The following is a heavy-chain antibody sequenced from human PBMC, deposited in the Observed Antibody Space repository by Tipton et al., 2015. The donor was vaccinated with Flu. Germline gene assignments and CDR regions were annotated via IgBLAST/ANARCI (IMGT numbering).Heavy chain of an antibody. D-gene: IGHD4-11*01. J-gene: IGHJ5*02. CDR2: TFHSGNT. Sequence: GLVKPSETLSLTCGVSGDSIRSSNYYWGWIRQPPGKGLEWIGNTFHSGNTYLNPSLKSRVTISIDTPKNQFSLKLSSVTAADTAVYYCARRDYSNYVSEPKNWFDPWGQGALVTVSS. CDR1: GDSIRSSNYY. V-gene: IGHV4-39*07. CDR3: ARRDYSNYVSEPKNWFDP.